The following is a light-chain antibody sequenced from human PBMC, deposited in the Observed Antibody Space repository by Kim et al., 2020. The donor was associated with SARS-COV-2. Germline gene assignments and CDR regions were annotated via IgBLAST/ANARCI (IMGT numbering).Light chain of an antibody. CDR1: SGSIASNY. CDR3: QSYDSSSWV. J-gene: IGLJ3*02. V-gene: IGLV6-57*03. CDR2: EDN. Sequence: GKTVTISCTRSSGSIASNYVQWYQQRPGSAPTTVIYEDNQRPSGVPDRFSGSIDSSSNSASLTISGLKVEDEADYYCQSYDSSSWVFGGGTQLTVL.